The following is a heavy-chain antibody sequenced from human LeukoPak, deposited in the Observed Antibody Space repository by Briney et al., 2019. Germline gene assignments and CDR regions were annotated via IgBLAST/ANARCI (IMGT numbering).Heavy chain of an antibody. Sequence: SETLSLTCTVSGGSISSDSYYWAWIRQPPGKGLEWIASIYYSGSTYYNPSLKSRVTISVDTSRNQFSLKLSSVTAADTSVYYCASLAVAGLSEGYWGQGTLVIVSS. CDR2: IYYSGST. D-gene: IGHD6-19*01. CDR3: ASLAVAGLSEGY. J-gene: IGHJ4*02. CDR1: GGSISSDSYY. V-gene: IGHV4-39*01.